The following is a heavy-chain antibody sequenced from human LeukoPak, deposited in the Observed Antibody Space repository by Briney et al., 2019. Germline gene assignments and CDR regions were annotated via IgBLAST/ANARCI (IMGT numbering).Heavy chain of an antibody. D-gene: IGHD2-15*01. CDR2: ISYSGSA. J-gene: IGHJ5*02. CDR1: GGSISSSKW. V-gene: IGHV4-4*02. CDR3: ATEAECSGGSCYSYGWFDP. Sequence: SGTLSLTCAVSGGSISSSKWWSWVRQPPGKGLEWIGDISYSGSASYNPSLRSRVTISVDTSTNQFSLTLGSVTAADTAVYYCATEAECSGGSCYSYGWFDPWGQGTQVIVSS.